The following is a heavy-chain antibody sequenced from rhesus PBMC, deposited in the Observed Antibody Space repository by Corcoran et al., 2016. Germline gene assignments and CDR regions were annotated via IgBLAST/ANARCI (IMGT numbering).Heavy chain of an antibody. CDR2: IYGGSGST. CDR3: ARYKANWNPPPGSLDV. D-gene: IGHD1-26*01. Sequence: QVQLQESGPGLVKTSETLSLTCAVSGGPISSTSWRWILPSPRKGLEWFGYIYGGSGSTSYNPSLKSRVTISTDTAKNQFSLKLSSGTAADTAVYYCARYKANWNPPPGSLDVWGRGVLVTVSS. V-gene: IGHV4-147*01. CDR1: GGPISSTS. J-gene: IGHJ5-2*02.